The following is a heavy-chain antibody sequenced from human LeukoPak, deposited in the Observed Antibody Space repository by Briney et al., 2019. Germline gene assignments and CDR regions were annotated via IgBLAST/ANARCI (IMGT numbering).Heavy chain of an antibody. V-gene: IGHV3-21*01. CDR2: ISSSSSYI. Sequence: PGGSLRLSCAASGFTFSSYSMNWVRQAPGKGLEWVSSISSSSSYIYYADSVKGRFTISRDNAKNSLYLQMNRLRAEDTAVYYCARDVYSSSWYFDYWGQGTLVTVSS. D-gene: IGHD6-13*01. CDR1: GFTFSSYS. CDR3: ARDVYSSSWYFDY. J-gene: IGHJ4*02.